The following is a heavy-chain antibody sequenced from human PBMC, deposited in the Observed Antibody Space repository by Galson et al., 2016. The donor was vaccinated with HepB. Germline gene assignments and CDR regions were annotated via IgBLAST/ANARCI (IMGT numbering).Heavy chain of an antibody. J-gene: IGHJ4*02. CDR1: GFTVSSNY. V-gene: IGHV3-66*02. CDR3: ARGVYGDHGWFDY. Sequence: SLRLSCAASGFTVSSNYMTWVRQAPGKGLEYVSVIYSGGTPYYADSVKGRFTISRDNSKNTLFLQMNTLRAEDTAVYYCARGVYGDHGWFDYWGQGTLVTVSS. CDR2: IYSGGTP. D-gene: IGHD4-17*01.